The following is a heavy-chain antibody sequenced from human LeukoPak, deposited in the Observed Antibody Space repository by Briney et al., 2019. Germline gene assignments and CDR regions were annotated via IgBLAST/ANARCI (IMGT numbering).Heavy chain of an antibody. D-gene: IGHD2-2*01. CDR3: ARGLAVVVPAAIHWFDP. CDR2: MNPNSGNT. V-gene: IGHV1-8*03. CDR1: GYTFTSYD. Sequence: ASVTVSCTASGYTFTSYDINWVRQATGQGLEWMGWMNPNSGNTGYAQKFQGRLTITRKTSISTAYMELRSRRSEDTAVYYCARGLAVVVPAAIHWFDPWGQGSLVTVSS. J-gene: IGHJ5*02.